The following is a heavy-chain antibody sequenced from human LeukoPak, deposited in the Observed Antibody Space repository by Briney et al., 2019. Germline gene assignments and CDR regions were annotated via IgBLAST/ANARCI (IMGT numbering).Heavy chain of an antibody. CDR3: ARHSVATITSFDY. Sequence: PSETLSLTCTVSGGSISSSSYYWGWIRQPPGKGLEWIGSIYYSGSTYYNPSLKSRVTISVDTSKNQFSLKLSSVTAADTVVYYCARHSVATITSFDYWGRGTLVTVSS. CDR1: GGSISSSSYY. CDR2: IYYSGST. J-gene: IGHJ4*02. D-gene: IGHD5-12*01. V-gene: IGHV4-39*01.